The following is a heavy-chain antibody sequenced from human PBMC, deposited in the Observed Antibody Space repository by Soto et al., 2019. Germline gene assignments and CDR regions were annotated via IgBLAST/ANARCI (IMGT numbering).Heavy chain of an antibody. CDR3: AKSRGGTANGLDV. CDR2: ISWKSASI. J-gene: IGHJ6*02. Sequence: EVQLVESGGDLVQPGRSLRLSCAASGFSFGDYGMHWVRQAPGKGLEWVSGISWKSASIGYADSVKGRFTISRDNAKNLLHLQMNSLSAEDTALYHCAKSRGGTANGLDVWGQGTTVTVSS. D-gene: IGHD2-15*01. V-gene: IGHV3-9*01. CDR1: GFSFGDYG.